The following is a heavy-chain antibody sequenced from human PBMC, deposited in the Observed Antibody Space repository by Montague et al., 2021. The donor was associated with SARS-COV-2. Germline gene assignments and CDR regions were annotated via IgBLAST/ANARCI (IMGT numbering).Heavy chain of an antibody. J-gene: IGHJ3*02. Sequence: SETLSLTCTVSGGPISSYYWSWIRQPPGKGLEWIGYIYYSGSTNYNPSLKSRVTISVDTSKNQFSQKLSSVTAADTAVYYCARDKGLTILGAVKSPGAFDIWGQGTMVTVSS. CDR3: ARDKGLTILGAVKSPGAFDI. CDR1: GGPISSYY. D-gene: IGHD3-3*01. CDR2: IYYSGST. V-gene: IGHV4-59*01.